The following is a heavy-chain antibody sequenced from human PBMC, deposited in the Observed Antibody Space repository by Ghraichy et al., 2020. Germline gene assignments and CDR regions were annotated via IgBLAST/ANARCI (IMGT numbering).Heavy chain of an antibody. D-gene: IGHD1-26*01. CDR1: GFTFDDYV. V-gene: IGHV3-43*02. CDR2: ISGDGNSP. Sequence: GGSLRLSCAASGFTFDDYVMHWVRQAPGKGLEWVSLISGDGNSPYYADSVKGRFTISRDNNKHSLYLQMNSLRTEDTALYYCAKDLGSAVHYWGQGTLVTVSS. J-gene: IGHJ4*02. CDR3: AKDLGSAVHY.